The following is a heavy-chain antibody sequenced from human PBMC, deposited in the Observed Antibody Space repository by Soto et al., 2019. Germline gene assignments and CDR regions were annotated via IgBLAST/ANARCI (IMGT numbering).Heavy chain of an antibody. J-gene: IGHJ6*02. Sequence: SETLSLTCTVSGGSISSYYWSWIRQPPGKGLEWIGYIYYSGSTNYNPSLKSRVTISVDTSKNQFSLKLSSVTAADTAVYYCARARATVTTTYYYYYGMDVWGQGTTVTVSS. V-gene: IGHV4-59*12. CDR2: IYYSGST. CDR1: GGSISSYY. CDR3: ARARATVTTTYYYYYGMDV. D-gene: IGHD4-4*01.